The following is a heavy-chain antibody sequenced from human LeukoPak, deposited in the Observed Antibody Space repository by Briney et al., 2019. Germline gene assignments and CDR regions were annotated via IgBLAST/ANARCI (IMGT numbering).Heavy chain of an antibody. D-gene: IGHD5-18*01. CDR2: VSSSGGST. J-gene: IGHJ4*02. CDR1: GFTFSSYA. CDR3: AKEGRKAGNAYGYEFDS. Sequence: GGSLRLSCAASGFTFSSYAMSWVRQAPGKGLEWVSAVSSSGGSTNYADYVKGQFTISRDNSKNTVYLHMNNLRAEDTAVEYCAKEGRKAGNAYGYEFDSWGQGTLVTVSS. V-gene: IGHV3-23*01.